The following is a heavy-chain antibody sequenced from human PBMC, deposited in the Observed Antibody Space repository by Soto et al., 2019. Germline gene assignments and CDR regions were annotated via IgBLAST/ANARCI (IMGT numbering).Heavy chain of an antibody. CDR1: GFTFSSYA. D-gene: IGHD2-15*01. J-gene: IGHJ4*02. CDR2: ISGSGGST. V-gene: IGHV3-23*01. CDR3: AEDGVVVVPAALSIVVVVAATPGYFDY. Sequence: GGSLRLSCAASGFTFSSYAMSWVRQAPGKGLEWVSAISGSGGSTYYADSVKGRFTISRDNSKNTLYLQMNSLRAEDTAVYYCAEDGVVVVPAALSIVVVVAATPGYFDYWGQGTLVTVSS.